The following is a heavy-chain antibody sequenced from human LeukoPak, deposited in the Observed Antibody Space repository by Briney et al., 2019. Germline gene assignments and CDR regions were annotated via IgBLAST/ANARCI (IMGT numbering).Heavy chain of an antibody. V-gene: IGHV3-23*01. D-gene: IGHD4-17*01. CDR3: ARSPLIRESYGDKIVKFDY. CDR1: GFVFSNYA. J-gene: IGHJ4*02. Sequence: PGGSLRLSCAASGFVFSNYAMSWVRQAPGRGLEWVSTISGRADSTYSADSVRGRFTIHRDSYKNTLSLQMDSLRAEDTAVHYCARSPLIRESYGDKIVKFDYWGQGTLVTVSS. CDR2: ISGRADST.